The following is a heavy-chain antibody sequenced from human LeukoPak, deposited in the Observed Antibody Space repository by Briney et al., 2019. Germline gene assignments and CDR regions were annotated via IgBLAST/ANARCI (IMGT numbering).Heavy chain of an antibody. Sequence: SETLSLTCTVSGDSIRRSSYYWGWIRQPPGKGLEWIGSIYYGGSTFYNPSLKSRVTISVDTSKNQFSLKLSSVTAADTAVYYCARDLSALSGIPVTSSHYWGQGILATVSS. D-gene: IGHD6-19*01. CDR2: IYYGGST. CDR1: GDSIRRSSYY. J-gene: IGHJ4*02. V-gene: IGHV4-39*02. CDR3: ARDLSALSGIPVTSSHY.